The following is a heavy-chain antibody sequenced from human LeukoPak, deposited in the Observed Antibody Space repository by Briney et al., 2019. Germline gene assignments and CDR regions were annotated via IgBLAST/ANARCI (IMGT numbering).Heavy chain of an antibody. Sequence: GGSLRLSCAASGFTFSSYALSWVRQAPGKGLEWVSAISGSGSSTYSADSMKGRFTISRDNSKNTLYLQMNSLRAEDTAVYYCARGQRYYGSGSPSPHWGQGTLVTVSS. CDR1: GFTFSSYA. V-gene: IGHV3-23*01. D-gene: IGHD3-10*01. CDR3: ARGQRYYGSGSPSPH. J-gene: IGHJ4*02. CDR2: ISGSGSST.